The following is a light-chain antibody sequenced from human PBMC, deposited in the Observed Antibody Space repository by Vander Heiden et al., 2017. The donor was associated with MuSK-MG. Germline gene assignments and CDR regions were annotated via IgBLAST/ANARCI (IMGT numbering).Light chain of an antibody. CDR1: QSIASY. Sequence: DIQMTQSPSSLSASVGDRVTITCRASQSIASYFNWYQQKPVKAPKLLIYAASSLQSGVPSRFTGSGSGTDFTLTISSLQPEDFATYYCQQSDSTPQTFGQGTKVEIK. V-gene: IGKV1-39*01. CDR3: QQSDSTPQT. J-gene: IGKJ1*01. CDR2: AAS.